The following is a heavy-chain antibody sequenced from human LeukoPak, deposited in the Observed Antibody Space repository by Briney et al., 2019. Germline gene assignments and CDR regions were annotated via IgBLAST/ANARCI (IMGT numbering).Heavy chain of an antibody. J-gene: IGHJ4*02. D-gene: IGHD1-7*01. CDR2: IYSSGST. V-gene: IGHV4-4*07. CDR1: GGSISSYY. Sequence: SETLSLTCTVSGGSISSYYWSWIRQPAGKGLEWIGRIYSSGSTNYNPSLKSRVTMSVDTSKNQFSLKLRSVTAADTAVYYCARVERNWNYVYYWGQGTLVTVSS. CDR3: ARVERNWNYVYY.